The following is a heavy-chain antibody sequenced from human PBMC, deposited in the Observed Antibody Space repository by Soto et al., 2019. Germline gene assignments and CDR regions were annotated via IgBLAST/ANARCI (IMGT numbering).Heavy chain of an antibody. Sequence: GGSLRLSCAVSGFTFSPYSMNWVRQAPGKGLEWISYISSGGDTIYYADSVRGRFTVSRDNTKNSLYLQMDSLRDEDTAVYYCARDRSTIYGVVAPIDYWGQGTLVTVSS. D-gene: IGHD3-3*01. CDR1: GFTFSPYS. CDR3: ARDRSTIYGVVAPIDY. J-gene: IGHJ4*02. CDR2: ISSGGDTI. V-gene: IGHV3-48*02.